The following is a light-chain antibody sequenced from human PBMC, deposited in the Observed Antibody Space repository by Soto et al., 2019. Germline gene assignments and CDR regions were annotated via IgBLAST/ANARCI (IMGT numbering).Light chain of an antibody. V-gene: IGKV3-11*01. CDR3: QQRSTWPLT. CDR2: DTS. J-gene: IGKJ4*01. CDR1: QSVTSNY. Sequence: EIVLTQSPGTLSLSPGERATLSCRASQSVTSNYLAWYQQKPGQAPGLLIYDTSTRASGVPDRFSGSGSGTDFSLTISSLEPEDLAVYYCQQRSTWPLTFGGGTKVDIK.